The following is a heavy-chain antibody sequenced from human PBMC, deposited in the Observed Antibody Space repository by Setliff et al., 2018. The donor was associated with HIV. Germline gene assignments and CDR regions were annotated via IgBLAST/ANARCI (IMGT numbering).Heavy chain of an antibody. CDR1: GGSFSGYY. V-gene: IGHV4-34*01. J-gene: IGHJ4*02. Sequence: SETLSLTCAVYGGSFSGYYWSWIRQPPGKGLEWIGEINHSGSTNYNPSLKSRVTISVDTSKNQFSLKLSSVTAADTAVYYCARGSTGNDYWGQGTLVTV. CDR3: ARGSTGNDY. D-gene: IGHD4-17*01. CDR2: INHSGST.